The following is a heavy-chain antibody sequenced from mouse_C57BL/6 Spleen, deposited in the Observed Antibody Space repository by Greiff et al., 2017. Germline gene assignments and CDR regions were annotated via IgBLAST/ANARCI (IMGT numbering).Heavy chain of an antibody. V-gene: IGHV1-76*01. CDR2: IYPGSGNP. Sequence: QVQLKQSGAELVRPGASVKLSCKASGYTFTDYYINWVKQRPGQGLEWIARIYPGSGNPYYNEKFKGKATLTAEKSSSTAYMQLSSLASEDSAVYFCARRGYGGAMDYWGQGTSVTVSS. CDR1: GYTFTDYY. J-gene: IGHJ4*01. D-gene: IGHD3-1*01. CDR3: ARRGYGGAMDY.